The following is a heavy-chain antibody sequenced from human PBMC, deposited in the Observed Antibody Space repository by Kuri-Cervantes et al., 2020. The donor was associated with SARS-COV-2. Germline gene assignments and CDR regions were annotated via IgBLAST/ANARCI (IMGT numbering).Heavy chain of an antibody. J-gene: IGHJ6*02. V-gene: IGHV1-2*04. D-gene: IGHD3-10*01. CDR1: GYTFTGYY. CDR3: ARGMVRGVIQYYYYGMDV. CDR2: INPNSGGT. Sequence: ASVKVSCKASGYTFTGYYMHWVRQAPGQRLEWMGWINPNSGGTNYAQKFQGWVTVTRDTSISTAYMELSRLRSDDTAVYYCARGMVRGVIQYYYYGMDVWGQGTTVTVSS.